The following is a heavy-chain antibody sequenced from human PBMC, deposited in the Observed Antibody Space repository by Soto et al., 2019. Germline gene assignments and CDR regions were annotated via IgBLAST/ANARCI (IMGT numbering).Heavy chain of an antibody. CDR3: ARHLSVITSYYFDY. J-gene: IGHJ4*02. Sequence: SETLSLTCTVSGGSISSYYWSWIRQPPGKGLEWIGYIYYSGSTNYNPSLKSRVTISVDTSKNQFSLKLSSVTAADTAVYYCARHLSVITSYYFDYWGQGTLVTVSS. D-gene: IGHD3-22*01. CDR1: GGSISSYY. CDR2: IYYSGST. V-gene: IGHV4-59*08.